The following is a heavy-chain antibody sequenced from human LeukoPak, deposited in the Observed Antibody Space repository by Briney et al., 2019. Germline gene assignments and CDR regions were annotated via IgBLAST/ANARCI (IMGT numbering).Heavy chain of an antibody. J-gene: IGHJ5*02. V-gene: IGHV4-61*05. CDR3: ASGYYGDWFDP. CDR2: IYYSGST. Sequence: PSETLSLTCIVSGGSITSNTYFWDWIRQTPGKGLEWIGYIYYSGSTNYNPSLKSRVTISVDTSKNQFSLKLSSVTAADTAVYYCASGYYGDWFDPWGQGTLVTVSS. CDR1: GGSITSNTYF. D-gene: IGHD3-3*01.